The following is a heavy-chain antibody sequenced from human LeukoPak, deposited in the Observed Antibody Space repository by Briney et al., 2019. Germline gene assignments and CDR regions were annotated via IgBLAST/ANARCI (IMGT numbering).Heavy chain of an antibody. V-gene: IGHV4-38-2*02. D-gene: IGHD3-22*01. J-gene: IGHJ4*02. CDR3: ASKNYYDSSGLFDY. Sequence: SETLSLTCTVSGYSISSGYYWGWIRQPPGKGLEWIGSIYHSGSTYYNPSLKSRVTISVDTSKNQFSLKLSSVTAADTAVYYCASKNYYDSSGLFDYWGQGTLVTVSS. CDR1: GYSISSGYY. CDR2: IYHSGST.